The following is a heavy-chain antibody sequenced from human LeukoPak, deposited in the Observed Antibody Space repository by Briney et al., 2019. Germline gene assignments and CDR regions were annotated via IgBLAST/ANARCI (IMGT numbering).Heavy chain of an antibody. CDR2: IFYSGST. Sequence: PSETLSLTCSVSGGSISTSNYYWGWIRQPPGKGLEWIGNIFYSGSTYYSPSLKSRVTISLDTSRNQFSLNLNSVTAADTAVYYCATLLLWFGELTSWDYWGQGTLVTVSS. V-gene: IGHV4-39*07. CDR3: ATLLLWFGELTSWDY. D-gene: IGHD3-10*01. J-gene: IGHJ4*02. CDR1: GGSISTSNYY.